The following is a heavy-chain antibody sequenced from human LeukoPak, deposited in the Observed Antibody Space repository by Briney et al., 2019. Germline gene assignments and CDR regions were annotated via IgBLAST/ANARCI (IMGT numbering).Heavy chain of an antibody. CDR2: FYPAGST. CDR1: GITVSSNY. CDR3: ARIGCSGSNCYGYYYYGMDV. V-gene: IGHV3-53*01. J-gene: IGHJ6*02. Sequence: PGGSLRLSCAASGITVSSNYMSWVRQAPGKGLEWVSVFYPAGSTYYTASVRGRFIISRDNSKNTLYLQMNSLRAEDTAVYYCARIGCSGSNCYGYYYYGMDVWGQGTTVTVSS. D-gene: IGHD2-15*01.